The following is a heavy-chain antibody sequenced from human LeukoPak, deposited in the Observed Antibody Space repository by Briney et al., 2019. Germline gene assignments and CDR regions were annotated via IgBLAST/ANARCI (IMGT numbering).Heavy chain of an antibody. CDR1: GGSISSGSYY. V-gene: IGHV4-61*02. Sequence: SQTLSLXCTVSGGSISSGSYYWSWIRQPAGKGLEWIGRMYTSGSTNYNPSLKSRVTISVDTSKNQFSLKLSSVTAADTAVYYCATGHCGGDCLNWFDPWGQGTLVTVSS. J-gene: IGHJ5*02. CDR3: ATGHCGGDCLNWFDP. CDR2: MYTSGST. D-gene: IGHD2-21*02.